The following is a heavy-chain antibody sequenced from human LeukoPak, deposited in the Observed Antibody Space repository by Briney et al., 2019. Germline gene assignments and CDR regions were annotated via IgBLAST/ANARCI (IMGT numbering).Heavy chain of an antibody. J-gene: IGHJ6*03. V-gene: IGHV4-39*07. Sequence: SETLSLTCTVSGVSISITSYSWGWMRQPPGKGLEWVGTFYYSGGTYSNPCLKSRDALSVDTSKNQLCLKLSSVTAADTAVYYCARDLDDRDYYYYMDVWGKGTTVTVSS. CDR2: FYYSGGT. CDR3: ARDLDDRDYYYYMDV. CDR1: GVSISITSYS.